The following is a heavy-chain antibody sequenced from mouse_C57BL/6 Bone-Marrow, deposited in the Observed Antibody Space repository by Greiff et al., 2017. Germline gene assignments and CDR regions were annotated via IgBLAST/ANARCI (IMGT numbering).Heavy chain of an antibody. CDR2: IYPGDGDT. V-gene: IGHV1-80*01. CDR1: GYAFSSYW. CDR3: ARYSITTVVYWYFDV. J-gene: IGHJ1*03. Sequence: VQLQQSGAELVKPVASVKISCKASGYAFSSYWMNWVKQRPGKGLEWIGQIYPGDGDTNYNGKFKGKATLTADKSSSTAYMQLSSLTSEDSAVYFCARYSITTVVYWYFDVWGTGTTVTVSS. D-gene: IGHD1-1*01.